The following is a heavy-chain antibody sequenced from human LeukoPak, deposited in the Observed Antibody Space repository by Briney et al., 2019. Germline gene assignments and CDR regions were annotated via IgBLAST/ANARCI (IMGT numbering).Heavy chain of an antibody. Sequence: GGSLRLPCAASGFTFSDYYMSWIRQAPGKGLEWISYISSSSSTIYYADSVKGRFTISRDNAKNSLYLQMNSLRAEDTAVYYCARDEVDTANYYYMDVWGKGTTVTVSS. V-gene: IGHV3-11*04. CDR1: GFTFSDYY. D-gene: IGHD5-18*01. CDR3: ARDEVDTANYYYMDV. CDR2: ISSSSSTI. J-gene: IGHJ6*03.